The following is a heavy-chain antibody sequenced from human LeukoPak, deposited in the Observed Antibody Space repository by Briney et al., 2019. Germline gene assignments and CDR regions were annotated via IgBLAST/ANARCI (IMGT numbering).Heavy chain of an antibody. V-gene: IGHV4-59*08. CDR3: ATAENSSGWFGY. CDR2: IYYSGST. D-gene: IGHD6-19*01. Sequence: PETLSLTCTVSGGSISSYYWSWIRQPPGKTLEWIGYIYYSGSTNYNPSLKSRVTISVDTSNNQFSLKLNSVTAADTAVYYCATAENSSGWFGYWGQGTLVTVSS. CDR1: GGSISSYY. J-gene: IGHJ4*02.